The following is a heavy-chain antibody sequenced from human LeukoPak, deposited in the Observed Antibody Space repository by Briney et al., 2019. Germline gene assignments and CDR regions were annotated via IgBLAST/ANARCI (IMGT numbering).Heavy chain of an antibody. CDR2: IYPDDSDT. Sequence: GESLKISCKGSGYSFTSYWIGWVRQMPGKGLEWMGIIYPDDSDTRYSPSFQGQVTISADKSISTAYLQWSSLKASDTALYYCGRRGYGEKGNSGFDSGGQGTLVPVSS. CDR1: GYSFTSYW. V-gene: IGHV5-51*01. CDR3: GRRGYGEKGNSGFDS. J-gene: IGHJ4*02. D-gene: IGHD4-23*01.